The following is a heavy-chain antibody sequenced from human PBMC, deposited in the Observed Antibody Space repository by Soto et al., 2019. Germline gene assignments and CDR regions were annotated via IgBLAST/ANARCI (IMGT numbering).Heavy chain of an antibody. J-gene: IGHJ6*02. CDR2: IIPIFGTA. CDR1: GGTFSSYA. D-gene: IGHD3-22*01. CDR3: ARGRGRSGYYPNPYYYYYYGMDV. V-gene: IGHV1-69*13. Sequence: SVNVSCKASGGTFSSYAISWVRQAPGQGLEWMGGIIPIFGTANYAQKFQGRVTITADESTSTAYMELSSLRSEDTAVYYCARGRGRSGYYPNPYYYYYYGMDVWGQGTTVTV.